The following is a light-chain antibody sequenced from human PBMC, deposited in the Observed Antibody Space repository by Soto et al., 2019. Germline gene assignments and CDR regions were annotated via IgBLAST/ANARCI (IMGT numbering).Light chain of an antibody. CDR3: QHYNSYSQT. V-gene: IGKV1-5*03. J-gene: IGKJ1*01. CDR1: RNINNW. Sequence: DIQMTQSPSTLSASVGDRVTITCRTRRNINNWLAWYQQKPGKAPNLLISKASSLESGVPSRFSGSGYGTDFTLTISSLQPDDSATYYCQHYNSYSQTFGQGTKVEIK. CDR2: KAS.